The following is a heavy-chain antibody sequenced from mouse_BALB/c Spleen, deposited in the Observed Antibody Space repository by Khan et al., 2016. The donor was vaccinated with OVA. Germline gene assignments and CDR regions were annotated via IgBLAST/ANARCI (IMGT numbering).Heavy chain of an antibody. V-gene: IGHV3-6*02. J-gene: IGHJ1*01. CDR1: GYSITSGYY. CDR2: IRYDGSN. Sequence: EVQLQESGPGLVKPSQSLSLTCSVTGYSITSGYYWNWIRQFPGNKLEWMDYIRYDGSNNYNPSLKNRISITRDTSKNQFFLKLNSVTTEDTATYGGAREYYCTSWYCDVWGAENTVTVSS. CDR3: AREYYCTSWYCDV. D-gene: IGHD1-1*01.